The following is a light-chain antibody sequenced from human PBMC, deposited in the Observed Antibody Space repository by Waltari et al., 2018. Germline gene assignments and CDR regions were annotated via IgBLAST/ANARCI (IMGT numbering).Light chain of an antibody. CDR3: YSAADNNWV. CDR2: KDT. V-gene: IGLV3-27*01. Sequence: SSELRQPSSVSVSPGHTARITCSGDVLSKKYGRWLQHKPGQAPVLVIYKDTERPSGIPRRFSGSNSGTTVTLTISGVLPEDEADYYCYSAADNNWVFGGGTTLTVL. CDR1: VLSKKY. J-gene: IGLJ3*02.